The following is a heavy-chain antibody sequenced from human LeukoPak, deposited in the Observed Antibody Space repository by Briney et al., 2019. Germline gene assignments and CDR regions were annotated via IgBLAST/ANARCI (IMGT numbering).Heavy chain of an antibody. CDR1: GFIVSSNY. CDR3: ARDSKLGRTGYYYYGMDV. CDR2: LKSGGST. D-gene: IGHD7-27*01. Sequence: GGCLRLSCAASGFIVSSNYMSWVRQAPGKGLEWVSILKSGGSTYYANSVKGRFTISRDNSKNTLYLQMNSLRAEDTAVYYCARDSKLGRTGYYYYGMDVWGQGTTVTVSS. V-gene: IGHV3-66*01. J-gene: IGHJ6*02.